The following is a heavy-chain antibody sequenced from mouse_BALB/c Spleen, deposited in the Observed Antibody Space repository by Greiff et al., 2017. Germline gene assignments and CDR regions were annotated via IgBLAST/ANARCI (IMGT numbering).Heavy chain of an antibody. CDR2: ISSGGSYT. J-gene: IGHJ4*01. V-gene: IGHV5-6*01. CDR3: ARHDRGTTSSAMDY. Sequence: EVQGVESGGDLVKPGGSLKLSCAASGFTFSSYGMSWVRQTPDKRLEWVATISSGGSYTYYPDSVKGRFTISRDNAKNTLYLQMSSLKSEDTAMYYCARHDRGTTSSAMDYWGQGTSVTVSS. CDR1: GFTFSSYG. D-gene: IGHD1-1*01.